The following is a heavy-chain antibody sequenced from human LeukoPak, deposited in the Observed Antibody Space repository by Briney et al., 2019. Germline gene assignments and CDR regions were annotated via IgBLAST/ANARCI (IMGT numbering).Heavy chain of an antibody. CDR1: GGSISSYY. Sequence: SETLSLTCTVSGGSISSYYWSWIRQPPGKGLEWIGYIYTSGSTNYNPSLKSRVTISVDTSKNQFSLKLSSVTAADTAVYYCASGRIAVAGTYYYYYYMDVWGKGTTVTVSS. J-gene: IGHJ6*03. CDR2: IYTSGST. CDR3: ASGRIAVAGTYYYYYYMDV. V-gene: IGHV4-4*09. D-gene: IGHD6-19*01.